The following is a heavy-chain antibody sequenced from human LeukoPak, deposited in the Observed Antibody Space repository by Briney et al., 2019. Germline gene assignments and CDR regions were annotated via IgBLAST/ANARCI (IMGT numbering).Heavy chain of an antibody. CDR1: GFDFSSNW. J-gene: IGHJ4*02. D-gene: IGHD3-3*01. CDR3: EKDHYWSIDY. CDR2: IKGDGIST. V-gene: IGHV3-74*01. Sequence: PGGSLRLSCAVSGFDFSSNWMHWVRHAPGQGLVWVSHIKGDGISTNYADSVKGRYTISRDIAKNTKYLQKNRLRAEDTGVYYCEKDHYWSIDYWGRGTLVTVSS.